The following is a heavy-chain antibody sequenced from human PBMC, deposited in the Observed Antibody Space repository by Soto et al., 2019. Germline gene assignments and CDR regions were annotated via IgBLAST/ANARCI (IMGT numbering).Heavy chain of an antibody. V-gene: IGHV5-51*01. CDR2: IYPGDSDT. CDR3: ARYPTLTDYFFHGMDV. J-gene: IGHJ6*02. CDR1: GYTLTNYW. D-gene: IGHD4-17*01. Sequence: VESLKISCKGSGYTLTNYWIVWVRQIPWKGLEWMGIIYPGDSDTRYSPSFQGQVTISADRSISTAYLQWSSLKASDTGMYYCARYPTLTDYFFHGMDVWGQGTTVTVSS.